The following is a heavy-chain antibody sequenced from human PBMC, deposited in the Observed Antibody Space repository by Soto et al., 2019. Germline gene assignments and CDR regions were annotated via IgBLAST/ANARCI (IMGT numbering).Heavy chain of an antibody. V-gene: IGHV1-46*01. D-gene: IGHD2-21*02. Sequence: ASVKVSCKASGYTFTSYYMHWVRQATGQGLEWMGIINPSGGSTSYAQKFQGRVTMTRDTSTSTVYMELSSLRSEDTAVYYCARVRYGGNSGFYFDYWGQGTLVTVSS. CDR1: GYTFTSYY. CDR3: ARVRYGGNSGFYFDY. CDR2: INPSGGST. J-gene: IGHJ4*02.